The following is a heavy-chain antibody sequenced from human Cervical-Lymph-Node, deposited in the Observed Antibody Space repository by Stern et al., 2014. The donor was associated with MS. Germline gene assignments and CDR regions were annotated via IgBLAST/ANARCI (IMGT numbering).Heavy chain of an antibody. J-gene: IGHJ4*02. CDR2: IYPVDPDT. V-gene: IGHV5-51*01. CDR3: ARDYGDYAFDY. Sequence: EMQLVESGAEVKTPGESLKISCKGSGYSFTANWIAWVRQMPGKGLEWRGIIYPVDPDTRYSPSFQGQVTSSADKSISTAYLQWSSLKASDTAMYYCARDYGDYAFDYWGQGTLVTVSS. D-gene: IGHD4-17*01. CDR1: GYSFTANW.